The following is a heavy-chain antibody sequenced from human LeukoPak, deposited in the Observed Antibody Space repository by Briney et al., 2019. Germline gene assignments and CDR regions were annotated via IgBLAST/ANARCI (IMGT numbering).Heavy chain of an antibody. J-gene: IGHJ4*02. D-gene: IGHD3-22*01. V-gene: IGHV3-23*01. CDR3: AKASAMIVVVSKHFDY. CDR1: GFPLGTYA. Sequence: GGPLRLPCEPLGFPLGTYALGWARRPPGKGREGVPPISGSGGSTYYADSVKGRFTISRDNSKNTLYLQMNSLRAEDTAVYYCAKASAMIVVVSKHFDYWGQGTLVTVSS. CDR2: ISGSGGST.